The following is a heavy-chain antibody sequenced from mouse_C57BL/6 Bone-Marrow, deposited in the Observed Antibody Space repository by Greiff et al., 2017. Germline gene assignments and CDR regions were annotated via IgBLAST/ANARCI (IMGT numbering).Heavy chain of an antibody. Sequence: DVMLVESGGGLVQPGGSLKLSCAASGFTFSDYYMYWVRQTPEKRLEWVAYISNGGGSTYYPDTVKGRFTISRDNAKNTLYLQMSRLKSEDTAMYYCARHDPPWFAYWGQGTLVTVSA. J-gene: IGHJ3*01. CDR2: ISNGGGST. CDR3: ARHDPPWFAY. V-gene: IGHV5-12*01. CDR1: GFTFSDYY.